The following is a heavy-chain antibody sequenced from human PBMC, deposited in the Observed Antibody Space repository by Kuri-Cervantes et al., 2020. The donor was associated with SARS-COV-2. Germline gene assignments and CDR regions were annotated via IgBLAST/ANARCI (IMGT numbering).Heavy chain of an antibody. Sequence: LSLTCAASGFSFENFGMHWVRQAPGKGLEWVAVISYDGSNKYYADSVKGRFTISRDNSKNTLYLQMNSLRAEDTAVYYCARDSIVVVVAATYSYYYGMDVWGQGTTVTVSS. CDR2: ISYDGSNK. CDR3: ARDSIVVVVAATYSYYYGMDV. D-gene: IGHD2-15*01. J-gene: IGHJ6*02. V-gene: IGHV3-30*03. CDR1: GFSFENFG.